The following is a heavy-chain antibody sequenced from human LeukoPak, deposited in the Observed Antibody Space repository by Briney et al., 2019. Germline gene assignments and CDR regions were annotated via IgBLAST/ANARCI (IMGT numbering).Heavy chain of an antibody. Sequence: ASVKVSCKASGGTFSSYATSWVRQAPGQGLEWMGGIIPIFGTANYAQKFQGRVTITADESTSTAYMELSSLRSEDTAVYYCARAIVVPAAILGYYYYYYMDVWGKGTTVTVSS. CDR1: GGTFSSYA. V-gene: IGHV1-69*01. D-gene: IGHD2-2*02. J-gene: IGHJ6*03. CDR2: IIPIFGTA. CDR3: ARAIVVPAAILGYYYYYYMDV.